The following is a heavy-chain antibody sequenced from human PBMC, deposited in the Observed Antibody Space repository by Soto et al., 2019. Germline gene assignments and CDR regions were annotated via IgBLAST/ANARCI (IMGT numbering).Heavy chain of an antibody. CDR2: IYYSGST. V-gene: IGHV4-59*01. J-gene: IGHJ4*02. CDR1: GGSISNYY. Sequence: PSETLSLTCTVSGGSISNYYWSWIRQPPGKGLEWIGYIYYSGSTNYNPSLKSRVTISVDTSKNQFSLRPSSVTAADTAVYYCARRYGPSFDYWGQGTLVTVSS. D-gene: IGHD4-17*01. CDR3: ARRYGPSFDY.